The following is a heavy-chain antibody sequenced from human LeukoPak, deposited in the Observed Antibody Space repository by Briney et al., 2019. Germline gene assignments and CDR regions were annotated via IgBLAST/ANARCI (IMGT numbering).Heavy chain of an antibody. J-gene: IGHJ5*02. CDR3: ARGREYCSGGSCYSKAPGFDP. CDR2: INPNSGGT. CDR1: AYTFTGYY. D-gene: IGHD2-15*01. Sequence: ASVKVSCKASAYTFTGYYMHWVRQAPGQGLEWMGWINPNSGGTNYAQKFQGRVTMTGGTSISTAYMELSRLRSDDTAVYYCARGREYCSGGSCYSKAPGFDPWGQGTLVTVSS. V-gene: IGHV1-2*02.